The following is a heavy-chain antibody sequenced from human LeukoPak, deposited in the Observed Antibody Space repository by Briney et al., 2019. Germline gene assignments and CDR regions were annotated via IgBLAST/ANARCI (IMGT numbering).Heavy chain of an antibody. CDR1: GFAFRSFA. CDR2: MSDSGDST. D-gene: IGHD1-26*01. Sequence: GGSLRLSCAASGFAFRSFAMNWVRQAPGKGLEWVSVMSDSGDSTYYADSVKGRFTISRDNSKNTLYLQMSSLRAEDTAVYYCAKGSIVGTIQIGSFDFWGQGTLVTVSS. CDR3: AKGSIVGTIQIGSFDF. V-gene: IGHV3-23*01. J-gene: IGHJ4*02.